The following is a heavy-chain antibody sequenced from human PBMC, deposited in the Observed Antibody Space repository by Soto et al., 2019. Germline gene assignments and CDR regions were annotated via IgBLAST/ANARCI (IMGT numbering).Heavy chain of an antibody. CDR2: ISSTTNYI. V-gene: IGHV3-21*06. Sequence: PGGSLRLSCAASGFTFTRYSMNWVRQAPGKGLEWVSSISSTTNYIYYGDSMKGRFTISRDNAKNSLYLEMNSLRSEDTAVYYCARESEDLTSNFDYWGQGTLVTVSS. CDR1: GFTFTRYS. CDR3: ARESEDLTSNFDY. J-gene: IGHJ4*02.